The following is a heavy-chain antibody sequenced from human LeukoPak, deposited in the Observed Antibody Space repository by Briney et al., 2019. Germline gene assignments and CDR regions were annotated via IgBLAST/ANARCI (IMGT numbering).Heavy chain of an antibody. J-gene: IGHJ6*02. CDR3: ARDRGYCGGDCYSGYYCYYGMDV. V-gene: IGHV4-34*01. D-gene: IGHD2-21*02. CDR1: GGSFSGYY. Sequence: PSETLSLTCAVYGGSFSGYYWSWIRQPPGKGLEWIGEINHSGSTNYNPSLKSRVTISVDTSKNQFSLKLSSVTAADTAVYYCARDRGYCGGDCYSGYYCYYGMDVWGQGTTVTVSS. CDR2: INHSGST.